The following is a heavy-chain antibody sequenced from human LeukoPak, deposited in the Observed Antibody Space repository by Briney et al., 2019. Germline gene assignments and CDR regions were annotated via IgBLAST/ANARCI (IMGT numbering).Heavy chain of an antibody. Sequence: SETLSLTCTVSGGSISSGDYYWSWIRQPPGKGLEWIGYIYYSGSTYCNPSLKSRVTISVDTSKNQFSLRLSSVTAADTAVYYCARGYSSGWYSSFDYWGQGTLVTVSS. J-gene: IGHJ4*02. CDR2: IYYSGST. CDR1: GGSISSGDYY. D-gene: IGHD6-19*01. CDR3: ARGYSSGWYSSFDY. V-gene: IGHV4-30-4*08.